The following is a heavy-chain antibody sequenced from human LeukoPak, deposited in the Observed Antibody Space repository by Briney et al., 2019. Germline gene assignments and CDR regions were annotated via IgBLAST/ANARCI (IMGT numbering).Heavy chain of an antibody. V-gene: IGHV4-30-2*01. CDR3: TREGYDRSGYYLDY. CDR2: IYHSGST. Sequence: SETLSLTCAVSGGSISSGGYSWSWIRQPPGKGLEWIGYIYHSGSTYYNPSLKSRVTISVDRSKNQFFLKLTSVTAADTAVYYCTREGYDRSGYYLDYWSQGILVTVSS. J-gene: IGHJ4*02. CDR1: GGSISSGGYS. D-gene: IGHD3-22*01.